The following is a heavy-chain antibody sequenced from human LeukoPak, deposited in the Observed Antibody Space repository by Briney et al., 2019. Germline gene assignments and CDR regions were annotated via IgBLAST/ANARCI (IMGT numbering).Heavy chain of an antibody. J-gene: IGHJ5*02. CDR1: GGSISSNNW. CDR3: ARHRLGVWNWFDP. D-gene: IGHD7-27*01. Sequence: SETLSLTCSVSGGSISSNNWWTWVRQPPGKGLEWIGEIYHSGNTNYNPSLKSRVTISVDKSNNHFSLKMNSVTAADTAVYYCARHRLGVWNWFDPWGQGALVTVSS. V-gene: IGHV4-4*02. CDR2: IYHSGNT.